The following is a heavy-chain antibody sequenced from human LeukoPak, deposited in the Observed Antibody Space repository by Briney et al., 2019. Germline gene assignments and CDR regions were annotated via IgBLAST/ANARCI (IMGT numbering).Heavy chain of an antibody. CDR3: AKDQHSSGWYGFDY. CDR1: GFTFDDYA. Sequence: GGSLRLSCAASGFTFDDYAMHWVRQAPGKGLEWVSGISWNSGSIGYADSVKGRFTISRDNSKNTLYLQMNSLRAEDTAVYYCAKDQHSSGWYGFDYWGQGTLVTVSS. J-gene: IGHJ4*02. CDR2: ISWNSGSI. V-gene: IGHV3-9*01. D-gene: IGHD6-19*01.